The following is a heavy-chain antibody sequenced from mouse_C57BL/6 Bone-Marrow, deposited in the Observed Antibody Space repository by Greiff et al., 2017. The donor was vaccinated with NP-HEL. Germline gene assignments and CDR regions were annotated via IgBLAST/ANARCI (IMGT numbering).Heavy chain of an antibody. J-gene: IGHJ4*01. CDR3: VTGWLSFYAMDY. D-gene: IGHD2-3*01. V-gene: IGHV10-1*01. CDR2: IRSKSNNYAT. Sequence: EVQLVESGGGLVQPKGSLKLSCAASGFSFNTYAMNWVRQAPGKGLEWVARIRSKSNNYATYYADSVKDRFTISRDDSESMLYLQMNNLKTEDTAMYYCVTGWLSFYAMDYWGQGTSVTVSS. CDR1: GFSFNTYA.